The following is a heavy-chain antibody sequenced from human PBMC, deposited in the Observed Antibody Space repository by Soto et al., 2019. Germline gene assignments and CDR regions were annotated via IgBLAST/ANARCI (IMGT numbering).Heavy chain of an antibody. J-gene: IGHJ3*01. CDR2: VYFSGSA. D-gene: IGHD1-26*01. CDR3: ASVPIVGVTGHGGFDV. V-gene: IGHV4-30-4*08. CDR1: GGSISSGTHY. Sequence: QVHLQESGPGLVRPSQTLSLTCTVSGGSISSGTHYWRWIRQTPGKGLEFIGHVYFSGSAYYKASHDGRFNISTDTSQNHFSLALDSVTAADTAIYFFASVPIVGVTGHGGFDVWGGGTVVIVSS.